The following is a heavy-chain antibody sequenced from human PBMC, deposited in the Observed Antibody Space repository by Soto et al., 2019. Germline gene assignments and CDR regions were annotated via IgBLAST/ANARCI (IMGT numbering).Heavy chain of an antibody. CDR1: GYTFTSYD. V-gene: IGHV1-8*01. J-gene: IGHJ3*02. Sequence: ASVKVSCKASGYTFTSYDINWVRQATGQGLEWMGWMNPNSGNTGYAQKFQGRVTMTRNTSISTAYMELSSLRADDTAVYYCAKDATAVNGVWDPFDMWGQGTEVTVSS. D-gene: IGHD2-8*01. CDR2: MNPNSGNT. CDR3: AKDATAVNGVWDPFDM.